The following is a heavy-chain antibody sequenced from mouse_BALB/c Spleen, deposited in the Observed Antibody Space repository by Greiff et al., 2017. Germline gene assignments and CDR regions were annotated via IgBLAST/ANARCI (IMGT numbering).Heavy chain of an antibody. Sequence: QVQLQQSGPELVKPGASVRISCKASGYTFTSYYIHWVKQRPGQGLEWIGWIYPGNVNTKYNEKFKGKATLTADKSSSTAYMQLSSLTSEDSAVYFCARSYDYDEGVDYGGQGTTLTVSS. J-gene: IGHJ2*01. CDR2: IYPGNVNT. CDR3: ARSYDYDEGVDY. D-gene: IGHD2-4*01. CDR1: GYTFTSYY. V-gene: IGHV1S56*01.